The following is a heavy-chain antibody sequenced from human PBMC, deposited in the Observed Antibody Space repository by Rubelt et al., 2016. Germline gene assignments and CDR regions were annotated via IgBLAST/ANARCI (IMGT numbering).Heavy chain of an antibody. J-gene: IGHJ4*02. Sequence: QVQLQQWGAGLLKPSETLSLTCAVYGGSFSGYYWSWIRQPPGKGLEWIGEITHGGDTNYNPSFKSRVPISVDTSKNQVSRKLTQVTATDTSLYYCARRDHLGPSDFWGQGILVTVSS. CDR1: GGSFSGYY. V-gene: IGHV4-34*01. CDR2: ITHGGDT. CDR3: ARRDHLGPSDF.